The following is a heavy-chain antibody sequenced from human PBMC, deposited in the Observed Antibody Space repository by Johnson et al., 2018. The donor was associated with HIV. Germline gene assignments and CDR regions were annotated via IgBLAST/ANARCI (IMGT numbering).Heavy chain of an antibody. Sequence: QVQLVESGGGVVQPGGSLRLSCAASGFTFSSYGMHWVRQAPGKGLEWVAFIRYDGSNKYNADSVKGRFPISRDNSKNTLYLQMNSLRAEDTAVYYCAGEYYDSSGYYRLFAFDIWGQGTMVTVSS. CDR1: GFTFSSYG. D-gene: IGHD3-22*01. CDR3: AGEYYDSSGYYRLFAFDI. J-gene: IGHJ3*02. V-gene: IGHV3-30*02. CDR2: IRYDGSNK.